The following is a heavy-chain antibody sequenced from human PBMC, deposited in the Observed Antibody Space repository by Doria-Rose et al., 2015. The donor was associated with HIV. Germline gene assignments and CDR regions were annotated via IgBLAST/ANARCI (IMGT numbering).Heavy chain of an antibody. Sequence: SGPVLVKPTETLTLTCTVSGVSLSSPGMGVSWIRQPPGEALEWLANIFSNDERSYITSLKSRLTISRGTSKSQVVLTMTDMDPVDTATYYCARIKSSRWYHKYYFDFWGQGTLVIVSA. CDR1: GVSLSSPGMG. V-gene: IGHV2-26*01. CDR3: ARIKSSRWYHKYYFDF. J-gene: IGHJ4*02. CDR2: IFSNDER. D-gene: IGHD6-13*01.